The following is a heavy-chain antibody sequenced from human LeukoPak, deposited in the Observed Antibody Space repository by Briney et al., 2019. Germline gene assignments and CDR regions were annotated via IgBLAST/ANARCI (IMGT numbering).Heavy chain of an antibody. CDR3: ARARGVGDY. D-gene: IGHD3-10*01. V-gene: IGHV4-34*01. CDR1: GGSFSGYY. J-gene: IGHJ4*02. CDR2: TNHSGST. Sequence: SETLSLTCAVYGGSFSGYYWSWIRQPPGKGLEWIGETNHSGSTNYNPSLKSRVTISVDTSKNQFSLKLSSVTAADTAVYYCARARGVGDYWGQGTLVTVSS.